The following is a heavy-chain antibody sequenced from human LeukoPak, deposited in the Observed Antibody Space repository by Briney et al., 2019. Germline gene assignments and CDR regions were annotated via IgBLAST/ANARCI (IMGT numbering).Heavy chain of an antibody. CDR2: INPNSGGT. CDR1: GYTFTGYY. D-gene: IGHD6-13*01. J-gene: IGHJ5*02. Sequence: ASVKVSCKASGYTFTGYYMHWVRQAPGQGLEWMGWINPNSGGTNYAQKFQGRVTMTRDTSISTAYMELSRLRSDDTAVYYCARDGRSSSWYGPRNNWFDPWGQGTLVTVSS. CDR3: ARDGRSSSWYGPRNNWFDP. V-gene: IGHV1-2*02.